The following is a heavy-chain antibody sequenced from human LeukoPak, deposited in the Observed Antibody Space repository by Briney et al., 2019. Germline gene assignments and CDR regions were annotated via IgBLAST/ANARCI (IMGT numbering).Heavy chain of an antibody. CDR1: GFTFSTYT. V-gene: IGHV3-21*01. D-gene: IGHD6-19*01. J-gene: IGHJ4*02. Sequence: GGSLRLSCAASGFTFSTYTMNWVRQAPGKGLEWVSSFSSSGSYIYYADSVKGRFTMSRDNSKKMLYLQMSSLRPEDTAVYYCARDLGGSGWSLGAYWGQGTLVTVSS. CDR3: ARDLGGSGWSLGAY. CDR2: FSSSGSYI.